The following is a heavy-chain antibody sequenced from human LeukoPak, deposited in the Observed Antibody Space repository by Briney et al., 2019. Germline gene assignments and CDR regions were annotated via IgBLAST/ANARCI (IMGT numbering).Heavy chain of an antibody. V-gene: IGHV3-7*01. D-gene: IGHD3-22*01. Sequence: GGSLRLSCAASGFTFSSYWMQWVRQAPGKGLEWVANIKQDGSEKYYADSVKGRLIISRDNAKNSLYLQMNSLRAEDTALYYCAREVSEGFDFWGQGTLVTVSS. CDR2: IKQDGSEK. CDR3: AREVSEGFDF. J-gene: IGHJ4*02. CDR1: GFTFSSYW.